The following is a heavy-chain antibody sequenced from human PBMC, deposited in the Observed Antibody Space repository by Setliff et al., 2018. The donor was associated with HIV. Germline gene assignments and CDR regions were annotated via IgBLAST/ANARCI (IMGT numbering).Heavy chain of an antibody. CDR3: ASLQDAIAAGGMDY. Sequence: PGGSLRLSCAASAFPFSSFSMSWVRQAPGKGLEWVSSISSTSVSVHYADSVQGRFTISRDNAKSSLSLQMNSLRAEDTAVYFCASLQDAIAAGGMDYWGQGALVTVS. CDR1: AFPFSSFS. J-gene: IGHJ4*02. V-gene: IGHV3-21*01. CDR2: ISSTSVSV. D-gene: IGHD6-13*01.